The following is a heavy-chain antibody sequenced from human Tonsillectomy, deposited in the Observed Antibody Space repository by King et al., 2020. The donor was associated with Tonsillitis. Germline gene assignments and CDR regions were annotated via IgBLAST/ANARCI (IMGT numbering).Heavy chain of an antibody. CDR2: ISSSSSTI. J-gene: IGHJ4*02. Sequence: VQLVESGGGLVQPGGSLRLSCAASGFTFGSYSMNWVRQAPGKGLEWVSYISSSSSTIYYADSVKGRFTISRDNAKNSLYLQMNSLRAEDTAVYYCARDERGYSGYDYGIDYWGQGTLVTVSS. D-gene: IGHD5-12*01. V-gene: IGHV3-48*01. CDR1: GFTFGSYS. CDR3: ARDERGYSGYDYGIDY.